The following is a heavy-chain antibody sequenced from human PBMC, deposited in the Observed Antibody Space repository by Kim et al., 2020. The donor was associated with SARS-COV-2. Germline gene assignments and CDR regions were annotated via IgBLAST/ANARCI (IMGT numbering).Heavy chain of an antibody. CDR1: GFTFSSYS. V-gene: IGHV3-21*01. J-gene: IGHJ4*01. Sequence: GGSLRLSCAASGFTFSSYSMNWVRQAPGKGLEWVSSISSSSSYIYYADSVKGRFTISRDKAKNSRNLQMNSLRAEDMAGDYWARDPRIKIFGVVREDDY. D-gene: IGHD3-3*01. CDR2: ISSSSSYI. CDR3: ARDPRIKIFGVVREDDY.